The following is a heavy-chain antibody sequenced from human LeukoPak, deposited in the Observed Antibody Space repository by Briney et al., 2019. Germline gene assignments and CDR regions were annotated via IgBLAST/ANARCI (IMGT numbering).Heavy chain of an antibody. V-gene: IGHV4-34*01. CDR3: ARDRRIVVVPAIDY. D-gene: IGHD2-2*01. CDR1: GGSFSGYY. J-gene: IGHJ4*02. CDR2: INHSGST. Sequence: PSETLSLTCAVYGGSFSGYYWSWIRQPPGKGLEWIGEINHSGSTNYNPSLKSRVTISVDTSKNQFSLKLSSVTAADTAVYYCARDRRIVVVPAIDYWGQGTLVTVSS.